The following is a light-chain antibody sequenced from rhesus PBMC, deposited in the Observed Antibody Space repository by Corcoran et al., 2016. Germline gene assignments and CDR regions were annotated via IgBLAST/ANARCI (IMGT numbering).Light chain of an antibody. CDR1: QGIRNN. Sequence: DIQMTPSPSSLSASVGDRVTITCRASQGIRNNLAWYQQKSGKVPKLLIYAVSTLQNGVPARFSGSVSGTDCTLTISSLQPEDFATYYCQHGYGIPLTFGGGTKVEIK. V-gene: IGKV1S17*01. J-gene: IGKJ4*01. CDR3: QHGYGIPLT. CDR2: AVS.